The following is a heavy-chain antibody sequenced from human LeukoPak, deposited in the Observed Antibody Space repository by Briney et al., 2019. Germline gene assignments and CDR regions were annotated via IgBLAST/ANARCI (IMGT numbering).Heavy chain of an antibody. V-gene: IGHV3-23*01. CDR3: AKEVGSYYFNAFDI. CDR2: ITGSGAST. J-gene: IGHJ3*02. CDR1: GFTFRSYA. D-gene: IGHD1-26*01. Sequence: PGGSLRLSCAGSGFTFRSYAMSWVAQVPGKRLEGVSAITGSGASTEYAYSVKARFTITRDNSKNTRYLQTNSLRADDTAVYYCAKEVGSYYFNAFDIWGQGTMVTVSS.